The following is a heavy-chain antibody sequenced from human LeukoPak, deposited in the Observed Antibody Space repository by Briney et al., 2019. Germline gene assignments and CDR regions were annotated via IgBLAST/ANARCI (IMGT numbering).Heavy chain of an antibody. CDR3: ARVSIRYFDWLSHHAFDI. D-gene: IGHD3-9*01. Sequence: SETLSLTCAVYGGSFSGYYWSWIRQPPGKGLEWIGEINHSGSTNYNPSLKSRVTISVDTSKNQFSLKLSSVTAADTAVYYCARVSIRYFDWLSHHAFDIWGQGTMVTVSS. J-gene: IGHJ3*02. CDR1: GGSFSGYY. V-gene: IGHV4-34*01. CDR2: INHSGST.